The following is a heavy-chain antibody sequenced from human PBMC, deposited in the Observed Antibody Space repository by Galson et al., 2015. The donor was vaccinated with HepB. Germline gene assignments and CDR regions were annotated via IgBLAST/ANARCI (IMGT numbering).Heavy chain of an antibody. J-gene: IGHJ6*02. Sequence: SLRLSCAASGFSFSSYWMSWVRQAPGKGLEWVANIKKDGSEKYYVDSVKGRLTISRDNAKNSMYLQMNSLRAEDTAVYYCARGGYSSGWSTYYYYYGMDVWGQGTTVTVSS. CDR1: GFSFSSYW. CDR2: IKKDGSEK. V-gene: IGHV3-7*01. CDR3: ARGGYSSGWSTYYYYYGMDV. D-gene: IGHD6-19*01.